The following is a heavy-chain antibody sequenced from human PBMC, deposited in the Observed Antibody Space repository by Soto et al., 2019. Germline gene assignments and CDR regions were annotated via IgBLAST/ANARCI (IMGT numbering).Heavy chain of an antibody. D-gene: IGHD3-10*01. CDR3: ARGSEGYYFDY. Sequence: EASVKVSCKASGGTFSSYTISWVRQAPGQGLEWMGRIIPILGIANYAQKFQGRVTITADKSTSTAYMELSSLRSEDTAVYYCARGSEGYYFDYWGQGTLVTVSS. CDR1: GGTFSSYT. CDR2: IIPILGIA. J-gene: IGHJ4*02. V-gene: IGHV1-69*02.